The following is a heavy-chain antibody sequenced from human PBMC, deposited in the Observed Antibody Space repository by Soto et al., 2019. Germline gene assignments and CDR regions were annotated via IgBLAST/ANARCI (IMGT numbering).Heavy chain of an antibody. D-gene: IGHD2-2*01. CDR2: ITPYNGNT. CDR3: ARDTSFYFDY. V-gene: IGHV1-18*01. Sequence: ASVKVSCKASNYTFITYGITWVRQAPGQGLEWVGWITPYNGNTNYGQNFQGRVTMTADTSTSTAYMELGSLTTDDTAVYYCARDTSFYFDYWGQGTRVTVSS. J-gene: IGHJ4*02. CDR1: NYTFITYG.